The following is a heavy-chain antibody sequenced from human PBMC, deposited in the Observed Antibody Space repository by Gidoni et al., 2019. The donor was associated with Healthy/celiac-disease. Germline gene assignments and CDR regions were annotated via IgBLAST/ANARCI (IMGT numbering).Heavy chain of an antibody. V-gene: IGHV1-69*04. CDR2: IIPILGIA. CDR3: ARYSCSSTSCYENYYYYGMDV. CDR1: GGTFSSYA. Sequence: QVQLVQSGAAVKKPGSSVKVSCKASGGTFSSYATSWVRQAPGQGLEWMGRIIPILGIANYAQKFQGRVTITADKSTSTAYMELSSRRSEDTAVYYCARYSCSSTSCYENYYYYGMDVWGQGTTVTVSS. J-gene: IGHJ6*02. D-gene: IGHD2-2*01.